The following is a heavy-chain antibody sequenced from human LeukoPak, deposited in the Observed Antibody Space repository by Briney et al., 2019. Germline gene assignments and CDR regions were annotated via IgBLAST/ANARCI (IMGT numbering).Heavy chain of an antibody. CDR2: IYYSGST. CDR3: ARQKRRYFDWLLSPYYFDY. CDR1: GGSISSYY. Sequence: SETLSLTCTVSGGSISSYYWSWVRQPPGRGLEWIGYIYYSGSTNYNPSLKSRVTISVDTSKNQFSLKLSSVTAADTAVCYCARQKRRYFDWLLSPYYFDYWGQGTLVTVSS. J-gene: IGHJ4*02. D-gene: IGHD3-9*01. V-gene: IGHV4-59*08.